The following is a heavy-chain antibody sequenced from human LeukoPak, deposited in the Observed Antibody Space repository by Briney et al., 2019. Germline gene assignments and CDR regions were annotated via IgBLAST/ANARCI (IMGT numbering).Heavy chain of an antibody. CDR1: GYTFTSYG. Sequence: ASVKVSCKASGYTFTSYGISWVRQAPGQGLEWMGWISAYNGNTNYAQKLQGRVTMTRNTSTSTAYMELSSLRSEDTAVYYCARHAKIIGFDPWGQGTLVTVSS. J-gene: IGHJ5*02. CDR2: ISAYNGNT. CDR3: ARHAKIIGFDP. V-gene: IGHV1-18*01.